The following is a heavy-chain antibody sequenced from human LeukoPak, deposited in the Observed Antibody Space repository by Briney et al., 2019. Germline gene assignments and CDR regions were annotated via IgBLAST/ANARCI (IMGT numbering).Heavy chain of an antibody. CDR2: ISAYNGNT. V-gene: IGHV1-18*01. J-gene: IGHJ4*02. CDR3: ARGVGPLELDY. CDR1: GYTFTSYG. D-gene: IGHD1-1*01. Sequence: WASAKVSRKASGYTFTSYGISWVRQAPGQGLEWMGWISAYNGNTNYAQKLQGRVTMTTDTSTSTAYIQLRSLRSDDTAVYYCARGVGPLELDYWGQGTLVTVSS.